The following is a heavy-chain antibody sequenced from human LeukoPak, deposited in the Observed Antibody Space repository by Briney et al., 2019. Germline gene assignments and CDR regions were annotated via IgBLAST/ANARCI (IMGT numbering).Heavy chain of an antibody. CDR2: IDHSGST. CDR3: ARGGSGYSYGELDY. Sequence: PSETLSLTCAVYGGSFSGYRWSWIRQPPGKGLEWIGEIDHSGSTNYNQSLKSRLTISVDTSKNQFSLRLSSLTAADTAVYYCARGGSGYSYGELDYWGQGALVTVSS. CDR1: GGSFSGYR. J-gene: IGHJ4*02. V-gene: IGHV4-34*01. D-gene: IGHD5-18*01.